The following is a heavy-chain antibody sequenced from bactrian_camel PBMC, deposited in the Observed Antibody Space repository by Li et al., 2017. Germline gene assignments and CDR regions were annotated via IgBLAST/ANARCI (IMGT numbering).Heavy chain of an antibody. J-gene: IGHJ4*01. CDR2: IDSDGTT. D-gene: IGHD6*01. CDR1: GHTSSTYC. Sequence: HVQLVESGGGSVQAGGSLRLSCAASGHTSSTYCMGWFRQVPGKEHEGVAGIDSDGTTNYADSVKGRFTIPKDNARNTLYLQMNSLKPEDTGTYICAAGPRLYGGSWSFPGWYKYWGQGTQVTVS. V-gene: IGHV3S9*01. CDR3: AAGPRLYGGSWSFPGWYKY.